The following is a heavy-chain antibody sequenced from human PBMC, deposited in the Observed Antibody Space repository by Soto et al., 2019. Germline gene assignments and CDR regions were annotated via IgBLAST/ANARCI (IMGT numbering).Heavy chain of an antibody. V-gene: IGHV4-30-2*01. CDR3: ARASSVVAAHTLFYFDS. J-gene: IGHJ4*02. CDR2: IYHSGST. Sequence: TLSLTCAVSSGSISSGAYSWNWIRQPPGKALEWIGYIYHSGSTYYNPSLKSRVTMSVDRSKNQFSLKLSSVTAADTAVYYCARASSVVAAHTLFYFDSWGQGTLVTVSS. CDR1: SGSISSGAYS. D-gene: IGHD2-15*01.